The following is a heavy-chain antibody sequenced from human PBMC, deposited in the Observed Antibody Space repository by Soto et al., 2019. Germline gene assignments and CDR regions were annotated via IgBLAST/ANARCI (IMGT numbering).Heavy chain of an antibody. CDR3: ARGRFPADSNYNYGMDV. D-gene: IGHD5-18*01. J-gene: IGHJ6*01. V-gene: IGHV1-3*01. CDR2: INAGNGYT. CDR1: GYTFTSDA. Sequence: GSVQVCYKASGYTFTSDAMHLVRQAPGQRLERMGWINAGNGYTKYSQKFQGRVTITRDTSASTLYMELRSLISEDTAVYYCARGRFPADSNYNYGMDVWGQGTTVTVSS.